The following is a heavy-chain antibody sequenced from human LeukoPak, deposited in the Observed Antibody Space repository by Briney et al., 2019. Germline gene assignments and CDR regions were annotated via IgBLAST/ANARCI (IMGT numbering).Heavy chain of an antibody. J-gene: IGHJ4*02. CDR3: ARENVDTAMVVFDY. D-gene: IGHD5-18*01. V-gene: IGHV4-59*01. Sequence: SETLSLTCTVSGGSISSYYWSWIRQPPGKGLEWIGYIYYSGSTNYNPSLKSRVTISVDTSKNQFSLKLSSVTAADTAVYYCARENVDTAMVVFDYWGQGILVTVSS. CDR1: GGSISSYY. CDR2: IYYSGST.